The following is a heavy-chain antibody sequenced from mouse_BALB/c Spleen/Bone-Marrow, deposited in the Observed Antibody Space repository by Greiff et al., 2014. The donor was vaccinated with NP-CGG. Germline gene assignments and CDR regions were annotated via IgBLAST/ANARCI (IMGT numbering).Heavy chain of an antibody. CDR3: ARKPVYYGYDYAMDY. V-gene: IGHV2-2*02. CDR2: IWSGGST. D-gene: IGHD2-2*01. Sequence: VQGVESGPGLVQPSQSLSITCTVSGFSLTSYGVHWVRQSPGKGLEWLGVIWSGGSTDYNAAFISRLSISKDNSKNQVFFKMNSLQPNDTAIYYCARKPVYYGYDYAMDYWGQGTSVTVSS. J-gene: IGHJ4*01. CDR1: GFSLTSYG.